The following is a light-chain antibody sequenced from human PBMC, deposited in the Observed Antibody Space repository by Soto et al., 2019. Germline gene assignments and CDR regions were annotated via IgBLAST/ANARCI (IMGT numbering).Light chain of an antibody. V-gene: IGLV2-11*01. J-gene: IGLJ7*01. CDR3: ATWDDDLNAAV. CDR2: DVS. Sequence: QSALTQPRSVSGSPGQSVTISCTGTSSDVGGYNYVSWYQQHPGKAPKLMIYDVSKRPSGVPDRFSGSKSGNTASLTISGPQAEDEADYYCATWDDDLNAAVFGGGTQLTVL. CDR1: SSDVGGYNY.